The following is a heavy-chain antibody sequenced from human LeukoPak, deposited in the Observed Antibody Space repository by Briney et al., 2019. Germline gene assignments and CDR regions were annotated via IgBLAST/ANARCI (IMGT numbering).Heavy chain of an antibody. CDR1: GFTLSSYG. Sequence: GGSLRLSCAASGFTLSSYGIHWVRQAPGKGLEWVAVISYDGSNKYYADSVQGRFTISRDNSKNILYLQMNSLRAEDTAVYYCAKVPSKMTTRTFDSWGRGTLVTVSS. V-gene: IGHV3-30*18. D-gene: IGHD5-24*01. CDR2: ISYDGSNK. J-gene: IGHJ4*02. CDR3: AKVPSKMTTRTFDS.